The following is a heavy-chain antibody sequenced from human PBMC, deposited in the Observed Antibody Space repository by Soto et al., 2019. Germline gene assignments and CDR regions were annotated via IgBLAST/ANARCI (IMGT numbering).Heavy chain of an antibody. CDR1: GYTFSNYG. CDR2: ISTYTGKT. Sequence: ASVKVSCKASGYTFSNYGISWVRQAPGQGLESMGWISTYTGKTNYAQKVQGRITMTTDTSTSTAYMELRSLRSDDTAVYYCARDRRSYYSYFDYWGQGTVVTVSS. CDR3: ARDRRSYYSYFDY. V-gene: IGHV1-18*04. D-gene: IGHD3-22*01. J-gene: IGHJ4*02.